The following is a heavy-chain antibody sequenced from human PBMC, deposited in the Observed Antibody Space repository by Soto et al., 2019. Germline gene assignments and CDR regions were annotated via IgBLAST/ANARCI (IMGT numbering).Heavy chain of an antibody. J-gene: IGHJ5*02. CDR3: ARDNFAWAVALRFDP. CDR2: IYYSGST. Sequence: PSETLSLTCTVSGGSISSGDYYWSWIRQPPGKGLEWIGYIYYSGSTYYSPSLKSRVTISVDTSTSTAYMELRSLRSDDTAVYYCARDNFAWAVALRFDPWGQGTLVTVSS. V-gene: IGHV4-30-4*02. D-gene: IGHD6-19*01. CDR1: GGSISSGDYY.